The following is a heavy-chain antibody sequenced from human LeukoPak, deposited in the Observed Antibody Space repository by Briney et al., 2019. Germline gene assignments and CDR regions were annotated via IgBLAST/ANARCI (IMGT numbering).Heavy chain of an antibody. CDR2: ISYDGSNK. V-gene: IGHV3-30*18. Sequence: PGGSLRLSCAASGFTFSSYGMHRVRQAPGKGLEWVAVISYDGSNKYYADSVKGRFTISRDNSKNTLYLQMNSLRAEDTAVYYCAKELRYFDWLSIRGPHFDYWGQGTLVTVSS. CDR3: AKELRYFDWLSIRGPHFDY. CDR1: GFTFSSYG. D-gene: IGHD3-9*01. J-gene: IGHJ4*02.